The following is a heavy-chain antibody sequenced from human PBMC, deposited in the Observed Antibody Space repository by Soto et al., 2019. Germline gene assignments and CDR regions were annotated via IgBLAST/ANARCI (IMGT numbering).Heavy chain of an antibody. CDR3: HETTISYHDFLTGYYDRDGYSYGMAV. D-gene: IGHD3-9*01. V-gene: IGHV4-39*01. J-gene: IGHJ6*04. CDR2: IYHGGRT. CDR1: GVSVSTNTQC. Sequence: SETLSLTCTGSGVSVSTNTQCWGWIRESPGKGLDWMGSIYHGGRTYYNPSLKSRVTISVDTSKNKFSLRLSSVTAADTAVYYCHETTISYHDFLTGYYDRDGYSYGMAVWGTGSTVT.